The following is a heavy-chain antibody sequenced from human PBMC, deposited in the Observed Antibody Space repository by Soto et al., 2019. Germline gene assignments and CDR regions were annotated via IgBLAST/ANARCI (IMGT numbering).Heavy chain of an antibody. CDR2: ISYDGSNK. Sequence: QVQLVESGGGVVQPGRSLRLSCAASGFTFSSYGMHWVRQAPGKGLEWVAVISYDGSNKYYADSVKGRFTISRDNSKNTLYLQMNSLRAEDTAVYYCAKDTAVADLVLDYWGQGTLVTVSS. J-gene: IGHJ4*02. D-gene: IGHD6-19*01. CDR1: GFTFSSYG. V-gene: IGHV3-30*18. CDR3: AKDTAVADLVLDY.